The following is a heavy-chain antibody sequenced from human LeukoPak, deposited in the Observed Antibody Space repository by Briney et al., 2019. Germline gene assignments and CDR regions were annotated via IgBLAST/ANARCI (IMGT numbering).Heavy chain of an antibody. CDR3: ARAPLVLQYRWWFDP. J-gene: IGHJ5*02. D-gene: IGHD5-24*01. CDR1: GFTFSGYE. V-gene: IGHV3-48*03. Sequence: GGSLRLSCAASGFTFSGYEMNWVRQAPGKGLEWISYISGSGDTIYYADSVKGRFTISRDNAKNSLYLQMNSLRAEDTAVYHCARAPLVLQYRWWFDPWGQGTLVIVSS. CDR2: ISGSGDTI.